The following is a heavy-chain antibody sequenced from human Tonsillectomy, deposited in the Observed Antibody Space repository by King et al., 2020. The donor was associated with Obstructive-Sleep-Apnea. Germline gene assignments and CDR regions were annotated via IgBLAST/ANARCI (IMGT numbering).Heavy chain of an antibody. CDR1: GGSISSGDYY. Sequence: VQLQESGPGLVKPSQTLSLTCTVSGGSISSGDYYWSWIRQHPGQGLEWIGYISYSGSPYYSPSLKSRVTISVDTSKKQFSLKLTSVTAADTAVYYCARGDRSGYYAEYFQYWGQGTLVTVSS. D-gene: IGHD3-22*01. CDR3: ARGDRSGYYAEYFQY. J-gene: IGHJ1*01. V-gene: IGHV4-31*03. CDR2: ISYSGSP.